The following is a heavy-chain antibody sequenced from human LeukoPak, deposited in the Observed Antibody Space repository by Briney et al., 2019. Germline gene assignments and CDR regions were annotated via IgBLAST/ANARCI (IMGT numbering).Heavy chain of an antibody. CDR1: GFTFSSYG. D-gene: IGHD2-2*01. V-gene: IGHV3-30*02. CDR2: IRYDGSNK. Sequence: GGSLRLSCAASGFTFSSYGMHWVRQAPGKGLEWVAFIRYDGSNKYYADSVKGRFTISRDNSKNTLYLQMNSLRAEDTAVYYWAKRYCSSTSCLYYYYMDVWGKGTTVTVSS. CDR3: AKRYCSSTSCLYYYYMDV. J-gene: IGHJ6*03.